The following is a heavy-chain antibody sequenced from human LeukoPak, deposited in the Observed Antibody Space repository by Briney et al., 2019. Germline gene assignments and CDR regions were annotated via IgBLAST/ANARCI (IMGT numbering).Heavy chain of an antibody. V-gene: IGHV3-23*01. D-gene: IGHD3-10*01. CDR1: EFPFSSYA. J-gene: IGHJ4*02. CDR3: ARDPGVRGVIRRYFDY. CDR2: ITGGGST. Sequence: GGSLRLSCAASEFPFSSYAMSWVRQAPGKGLEWVSAITGGGSTYHADSVKGRFTISRDNSKNTLYLQMNSLRAEDTAVYYCARDPGVRGVIRRYFDYWGQGTLVTVSS.